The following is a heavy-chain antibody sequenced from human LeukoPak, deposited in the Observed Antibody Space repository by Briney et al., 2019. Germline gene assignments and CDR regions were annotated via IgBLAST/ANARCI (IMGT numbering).Heavy chain of an antibody. Sequence: GASVKVSCKVSGYTLTELSMHWVRQAPGKGLEWMGGFAPEDGETIYAQKFQGRVTLTEDTSTDTAYMELSNLRSEDTAMYYCATELMAMAGLKRYYFDYWGQGTLVTVSS. D-gene: IGHD6-19*01. CDR2: FAPEDGET. CDR1: GYTLTELS. CDR3: ATELMAMAGLKRYYFDY. V-gene: IGHV1-24*01. J-gene: IGHJ4*02.